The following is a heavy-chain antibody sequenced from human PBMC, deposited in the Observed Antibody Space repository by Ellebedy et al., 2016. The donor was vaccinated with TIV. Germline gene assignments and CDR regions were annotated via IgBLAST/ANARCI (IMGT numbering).Heavy chain of an antibody. J-gene: IGHJ3*02. V-gene: IGHV4-59*01. CDR2: ISYSGAT. CDR3: ARLPYYGSNSRGAVDI. D-gene: IGHD4-23*01. CDR1: GGSISSYY. Sequence: SETLSLXXTVSGGSISSYYWSWIRQFPGKGLEWIGYISYSGATNYNPSLRGRVTISLDTSKNQFSLKVTSVTAADTAEYYCARLPYYGSNSRGAVDIWGQGKMVTVSS.